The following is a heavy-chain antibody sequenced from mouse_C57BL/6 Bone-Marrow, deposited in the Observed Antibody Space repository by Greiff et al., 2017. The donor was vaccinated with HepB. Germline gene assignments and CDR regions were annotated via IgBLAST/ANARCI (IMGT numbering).Heavy chain of an antibody. CDR1: GYSFTDYN. Sequence: EVQVVESGPELVKPGASVKISCKASGYSFTDYNMNWVKQSNGKSLEWIGVINPNYGTTSYNQKFKGKATLTVDQSSSTAYMQLNSLTSEDSAVYYCARWGYYGSSLYYFDYWGQGTTLTVSS. V-gene: IGHV1-39*01. J-gene: IGHJ2*01. CDR2: INPNYGTT. CDR3: ARWGYYGSSLYYFDY. D-gene: IGHD1-1*01.